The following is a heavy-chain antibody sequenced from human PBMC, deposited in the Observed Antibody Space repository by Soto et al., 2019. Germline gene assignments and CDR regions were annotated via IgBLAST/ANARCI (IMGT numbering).Heavy chain of an antibody. D-gene: IGHD3-16*01. CDR3: ARGGGNFDQ. J-gene: IGHJ4*02. CDR1: GFTFRGSW. Sequence: EVQLVESGGGLVQPGGSLRLTCEVSGFTFRGSWMSWVRQAPGKGLEWVANVNQEGSDRYYVDSVKGRFTISRDNAKNSLYLQMNSLRAEGTAVYYWARGGGNFDQWGQGTLVTVAS. CDR2: VNQEGSDR. V-gene: IGHV3-7*04.